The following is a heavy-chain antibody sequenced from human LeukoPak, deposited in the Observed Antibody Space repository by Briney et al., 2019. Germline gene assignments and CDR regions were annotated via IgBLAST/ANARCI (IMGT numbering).Heavy chain of an antibody. CDR2: IRYDGSNK. V-gene: IGHV3-30*02. D-gene: IGHD6-13*01. Sequence: GGSLRLSCAASGFTFSSYGMHWVRQAPGKGLEWVAFIRYDGSNKYYADSVKGRFTISRDNSKNTLYLQMNSLRAEDTAVYYCAKDRMQQGPYYYYYMDVWGKGTTVTVSS. CDR3: AKDRMQQGPYYYYYMDV. J-gene: IGHJ6*03. CDR1: GFTFSSYG.